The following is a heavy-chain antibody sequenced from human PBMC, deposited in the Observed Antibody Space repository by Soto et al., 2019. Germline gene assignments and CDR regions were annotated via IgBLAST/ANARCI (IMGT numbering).Heavy chain of an antibody. CDR1: GFKYTDFA. D-gene: IGHD3-22*01. V-gene: IGHV3-30*09. J-gene: IGHJ6*02. CDR3: ARRAWDSYYAIDV. Sequence: VQLVESGGGEVQPGRSLRLSCAASGFKYTDFALHWVRQAPGKGLEWVAIISYDGSDKYYADYVKGRFVISRDNPKNTLYLEMNSLRTEDTAVYFCARRAWDSYYAIDVWGQGTTVTVFS. CDR2: ISYDGSDK.